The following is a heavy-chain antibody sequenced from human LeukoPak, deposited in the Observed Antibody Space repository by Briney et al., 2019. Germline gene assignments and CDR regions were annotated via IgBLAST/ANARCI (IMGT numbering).Heavy chain of an antibody. Sequence: PGGSLRLSCAASGFTFSTYSMNWVRQAPGKGLEWVSSINNGSIYIYYADSVKGRFTISRHNSKNTLYLQMNSLRAEDTAVYYCAMPTGSYGLDDAFDIWGQGTMVTVSS. J-gene: IGHJ3*02. D-gene: IGHD1-26*01. V-gene: IGHV3-21*04. CDR1: GFTFSTYS. CDR3: AMPTGSYGLDDAFDI. CDR2: INNGSIYI.